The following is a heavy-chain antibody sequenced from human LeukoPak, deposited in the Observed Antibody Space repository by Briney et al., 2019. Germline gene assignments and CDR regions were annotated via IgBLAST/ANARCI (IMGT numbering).Heavy chain of an antibody. J-gene: IGHJ4*02. CDR3: AKEARGGSDY. V-gene: IGHV3-30*02. CDR1: GFTFSSYG. Sequence: GGSLRLSCAASGFTFSSYGMHWVRQAPGKGLEWVAFIRCDGSNKYYADSVKGRFTISRDNSKNTLYLQMNSLRAEDTAVYYCAKEARGGSDYWGQGTLVTVSS. CDR2: IRCDGSNK.